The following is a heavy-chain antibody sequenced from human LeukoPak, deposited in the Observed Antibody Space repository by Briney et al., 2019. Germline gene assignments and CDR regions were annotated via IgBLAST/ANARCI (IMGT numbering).Heavy chain of an antibody. CDR1: GYTFTGYY. D-gene: IGHD1-1*01. V-gene: IGHV1-2*02. CDR3: ARDLGPGIRNWFDP. CDR2: INPNSGGT. J-gene: IGHJ5*02. Sequence: ASVKVSCKASGYTFTGYYMHWVRQAPGQGLEWMGWINPNSGGTNYAQKFQGRATMTRDTSISTAYMELSRLRSDDTAVYYCARDLGPGIRNWFDPWGQGTLVTVSS.